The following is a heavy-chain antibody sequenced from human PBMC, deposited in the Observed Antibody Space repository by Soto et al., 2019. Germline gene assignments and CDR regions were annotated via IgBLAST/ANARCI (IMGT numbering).Heavy chain of an antibody. V-gene: IGHV4-31*03. CDR1: CGSISRGGYY. CDR2: INHSGST. CDR3: ARAGFWSGQGY. Sequence: PSASLALTCTVSCGSISRGGYYCICIRQHPGKGLEWIGEINHSGSTNYNPSLKSRVTISVDTSKNQFSLKLSSVTAADTAVYYCARAGFWSGQGYWGQGTLVTVSS. D-gene: IGHD3-3*01. J-gene: IGHJ4*02.